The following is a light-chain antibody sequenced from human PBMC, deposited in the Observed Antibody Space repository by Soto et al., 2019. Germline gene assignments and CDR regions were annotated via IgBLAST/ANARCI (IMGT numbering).Light chain of an antibody. CDR1: QSVARD. J-gene: IGKJ2*01. Sequence: EIVLTQSPGTLSLSPGETATLSCRASQSVARDLTWYQQKPGQAPRLLIYGASSRATGIPDRFSGSGSGTDFTLTISRLEPEDFAVYYCQQYGSSTGYTFGQGTKVDIK. V-gene: IGKV3-20*01. CDR3: QQYGSSTGYT. CDR2: GAS.